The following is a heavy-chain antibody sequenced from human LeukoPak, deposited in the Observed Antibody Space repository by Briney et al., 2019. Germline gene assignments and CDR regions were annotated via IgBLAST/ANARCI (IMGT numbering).Heavy chain of an antibody. J-gene: IGHJ4*02. CDR2: ISWNSGSI. CDR3: AKSRSDSSGFDY. Sequence: GRSLRLSCAASGFTFDDYAMHWVRQAPGKGLEWVSGISWNSGSIGYADSVKGRFTISRDNAKNSLYRQMNSLRAEDTALYYCAKSRSDSSGFDYWGQGTLVTASS. CDR1: GFTFDDYA. V-gene: IGHV3-9*01. D-gene: IGHD6-19*01.